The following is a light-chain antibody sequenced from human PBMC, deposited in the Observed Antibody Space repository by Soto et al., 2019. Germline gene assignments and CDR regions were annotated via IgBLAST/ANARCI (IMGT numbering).Light chain of an antibody. CDR2: AAS. V-gene: IGKV1-39*01. J-gene: IGKJ1*01. Sequence: DIQMTQSPSSLSASIGDRVTITCRASQSLDNYLNWYQQKPGKAPNLLIYAASTLLSGVRSRFSGRGSWTHFTLTTSSLQPEDFATYYCQQSYSSPETFGQGTKVEIK. CDR1: QSLDNY. CDR3: QQSYSSPET.